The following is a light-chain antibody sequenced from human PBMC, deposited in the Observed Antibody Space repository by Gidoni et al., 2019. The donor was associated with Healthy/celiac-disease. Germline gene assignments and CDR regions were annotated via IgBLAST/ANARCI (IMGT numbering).Light chain of an antibody. Sequence: PSSLSASVGDRVTITCRASQSISSYLNWYQQKPGKAPKLLIYAASSLQSGVPSRFSGSGSGTDFTLTISSLQPEDFATYYCQQSYSTPRTFGQGTKVEIK. CDR3: QQSYSTPRT. CDR2: AAS. V-gene: IGKV1-39*01. J-gene: IGKJ1*01. CDR1: QSISSY.